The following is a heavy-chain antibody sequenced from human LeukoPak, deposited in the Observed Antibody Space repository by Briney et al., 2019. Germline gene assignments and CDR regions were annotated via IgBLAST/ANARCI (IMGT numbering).Heavy chain of an antibody. CDR2: IWYDGSNK. J-gene: IGHJ4*02. CDR3: ARDSPYLDY. CDR1: GFTFSSYG. V-gene: IGHV3-33*01. Sequence: GGSLRLSCAASGFTFSSYGMHWVRQSPGKGLEWVAVIWYDGSNKYYADSVKGRFTISRDNSKNTLHLQMSSLRAEDTAVYYCARDSPYLDYWGQGTLVTVSS.